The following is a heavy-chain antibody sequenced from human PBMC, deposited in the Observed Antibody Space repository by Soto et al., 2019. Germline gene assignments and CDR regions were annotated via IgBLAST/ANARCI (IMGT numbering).Heavy chain of an antibody. Sequence: PGGSLRLSFAASGFTFSSYDMHWVRQSPGKGLEWVSAIGTAGDTNYAGSVKGRFTISRENAKNSLYLQMNSLRAGDTAIYFCARAIVPNLFDYWGHGTLVTVSS. CDR1: GFTFSSYD. V-gene: IGHV3-13*04. CDR3: ARAIVPNLFDY. J-gene: IGHJ4*01. D-gene: IGHD5-12*01. CDR2: IGTAGDT.